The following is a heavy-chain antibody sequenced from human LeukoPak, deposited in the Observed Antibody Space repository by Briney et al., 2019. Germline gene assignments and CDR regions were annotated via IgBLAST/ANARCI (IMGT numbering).Heavy chain of an antibody. J-gene: IGHJ5*02. CDR2: IYYSGST. Sequence: SETLSLTCTVSGGSISSGGYYWSWIRQHPGKGLEWIGYIYYSGSTYYNPSLKSRVTVSVDTSKNQFSLKLSSVTAADTAVYYCTRASSASPEGDWFDPWGQGTLVTVSS. V-gene: IGHV4-31*03. CDR3: TRASSASPEGDWFDP. CDR1: GGSISSGGYY. D-gene: IGHD2-2*01.